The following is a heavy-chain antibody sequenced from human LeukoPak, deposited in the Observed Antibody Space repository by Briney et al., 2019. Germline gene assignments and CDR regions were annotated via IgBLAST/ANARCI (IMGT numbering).Heavy chain of an antibody. D-gene: IGHD6-19*01. CDR2: IYPGDSDT. J-gene: IGHJ4*02. V-gene: IGHV5-51*01. CDR3: ARHTSGWYSGDY. Sequence: GESRKISCKGSGYSFTSYWIVWVRQMPGKGLECMGIIYPGDSDTRYSPSFQGQVTISVDKSINTAYLQWSSLKASDTAMYYCARHTSGWYSGDYWGQGTLVTVSS. CDR1: GYSFTSYW.